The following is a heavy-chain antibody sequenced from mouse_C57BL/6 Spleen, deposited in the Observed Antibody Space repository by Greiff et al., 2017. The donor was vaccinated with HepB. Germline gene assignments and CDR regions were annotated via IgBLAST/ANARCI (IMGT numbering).Heavy chain of an antibody. D-gene: IGHD1-1*01. Sequence: EVNVVESGGDLVKPGGSLKLSCAASGFTFSSYGMSWVRQTPDKRLEWVATISSGGSYTYYPDSVKGRFTISRDNAKNTLYLQMSSLKSEDTAMYYCARQDYYGSSWYFDVWGTGTTVTVSS. CDR3: ARQDYYGSSWYFDV. CDR2: ISSGGSYT. V-gene: IGHV5-6*01. J-gene: IGHJ1*03. CDR1: GFTFSSYG.